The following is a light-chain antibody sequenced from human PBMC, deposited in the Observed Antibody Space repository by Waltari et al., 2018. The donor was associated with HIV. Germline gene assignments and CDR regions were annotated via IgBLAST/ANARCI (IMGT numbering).Light chain of an antibody. V-gene: IGKV3-15*01. Sequence: EIVMTQSPATLSVSPGERATLSCRASQSVSGNLAWYQQKPAQAPRLLIYGASTRATGIPARFSGSGSGTEFTLSISSLQSEDFAVYYCQQYNVWPPWTFGQGTEVEIK. CDR3: QQYNVWPPWT. CDR1: QSVSGN. CDR2: GAS. J-gene: IGKJ1*01.